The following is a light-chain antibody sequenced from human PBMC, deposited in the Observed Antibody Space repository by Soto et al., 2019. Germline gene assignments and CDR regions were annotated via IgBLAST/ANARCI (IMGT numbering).Light chain of an antibody. J-gene: IGKJ5*01. Sequence: EIVLTQSPGTLSLSPGEIATLSFSASQSVSSSNLAWYQQKPGQAPRLLIYSISSRATGIPDRFSGSGSGTDFTLTISRLEPEDFAVYYCQQYGSSPITFGQGTRLEIK. CDR2: SIS. CDR3: QQYGSSPIT. CDR1: QSVSSSN. V-gene: IGKV3-20*01.